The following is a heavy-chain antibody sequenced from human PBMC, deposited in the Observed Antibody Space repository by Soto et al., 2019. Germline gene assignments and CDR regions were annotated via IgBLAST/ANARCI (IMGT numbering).Heavy chain of an antibody. CDR1: GYTFTSYG. D-gene: IGHD3-9*01. CDR3: ARAAYDILTGYYNGGAFDI. CDR2: ISAYNGNT. Sequence: ASVKVSCKASGYTFTSYGISWVRQAPGQGLEWMGWISAYNGNTNYAQKLQGRVTMTTDTSTSTAYMDLRSLRSDDTAVYYCARAAYDILTGYYNGGAFDIWGQGTVVTVSS. V-gene: IGHV1-18*01. J-gene: IGHJ3*02.